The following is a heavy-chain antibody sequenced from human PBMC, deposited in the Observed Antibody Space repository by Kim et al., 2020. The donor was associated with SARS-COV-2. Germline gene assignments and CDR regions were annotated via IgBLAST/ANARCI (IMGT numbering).Heavy chain of an antibody. CDR3: ARDLQLDGYYYGSGVLGFDY. D-gene: IGHD3-10*01. CDR1: GFTFSSYW. CDR2: IKQDGSEK. J-gene: IGHJ4*02. Sequence: GGSLRLSCAASGFTFSSYWMSWVRQAPGKGLEWVANIKQDGSEKYYVDSVKGRFTISRDNAKNSLYLQMNSLRAEDTAVYYCARDLQLDGYYYGSGVLGFDYWGQGTLVTVSS. V-gene: IGHV3-7*01.